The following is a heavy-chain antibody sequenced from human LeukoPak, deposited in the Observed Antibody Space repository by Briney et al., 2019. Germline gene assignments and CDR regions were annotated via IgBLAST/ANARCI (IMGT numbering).Heavy chain of an antibody. V-gene: IGHV5-51*01. J-gene: IGHJ3*01. Sequence: GESLKISCKGSGYSLTSYWIGWVRRMPGKGLEWMGIIYPGDSDTRYSPSFQGQVTISADKSISTAYLQWRSLRASDTAMYFCAGHSFDTVDAFDVWGQGTIVTVSA. D-gene: IGHD2-2*02. CDR3: AGHSFDTVDAFDV. CDR1: GYSLTSYW. CDR2: IYPGDSDT.